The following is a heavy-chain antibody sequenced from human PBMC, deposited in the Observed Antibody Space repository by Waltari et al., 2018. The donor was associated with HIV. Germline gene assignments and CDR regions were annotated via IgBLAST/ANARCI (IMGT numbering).Heavy chain of an antibody. CDR2: SNNEGSST. Sequence: QLVESGGGLVQPGGSLRLSCAASTFTFTSYWMHWVRQAPGKGLGGVSRSNNEGSSTSYADSVKGRFTISRDNAKNTLYLQMNSLKVEDTAVYYCARAYYDSGSNWFDPWGQGTLVTVSS. V-gene: IGHV3-74*01. D-gene: IGHD3-10*01. CDR3: ARAYYDSGSNWFDP. J-gene: IGHJ5*02. CDR1: TFTFTSYW.